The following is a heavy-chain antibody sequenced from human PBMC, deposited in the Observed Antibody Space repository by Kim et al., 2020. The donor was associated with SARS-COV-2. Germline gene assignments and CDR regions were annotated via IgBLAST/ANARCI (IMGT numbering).Heavy chain of an antibody. J-gene: IGHJ4*02. CDR2: TI. Sequence: TIYYADSGKGRFTTSRDNAKNSLYLQMNSLRAEDTAVYYCATETTGFIDYWGQGTLVTVSS. CDR3: ATETTGFIDY. D-gene: IGHD3-9*01. V-gene: IGHV3-11*01.